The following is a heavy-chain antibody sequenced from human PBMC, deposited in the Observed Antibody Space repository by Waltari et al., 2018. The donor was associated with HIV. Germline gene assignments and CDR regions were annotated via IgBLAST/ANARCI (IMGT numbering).Heavy chain of an antibody. D-gene: IGHD2-15*01. CDR2: IYTSGST. Sequence: QVQLQESGPGLVKPSATLSLTCTVSGGSISSYYWSWIRRPAGRGLEWIGRIYTSGSTNYNPSLKSRVTMSVDTSKNQFSLKLSSVTAADTAVYYCAREEVGTPLTNTQKPANWFDPWGQGTLVTVSS. J-gene: IGHJ5*02. V-gene: IGHV4-4*07. CDR3: AREEVGTPLTNTQKPANWFDP. CDR1: GGSISSYY.